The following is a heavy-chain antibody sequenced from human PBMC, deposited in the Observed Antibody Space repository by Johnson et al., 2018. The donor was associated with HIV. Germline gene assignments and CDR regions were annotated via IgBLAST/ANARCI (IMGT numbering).Heavy chain of an antibody. CDR1: GFTVSSNY. CDR2: TNSGAST. D-gene: IGHD3-22*01. V-gene: IGHV3-66*02. CDR3: AKDRGIGYDSSGSYGAFDI. Sequence: VQLVESGGGLVQPGGSLRLSCAASGFTVSSNYMSWVRQAPGKGLEWVSGITNSGASTYYSDSVKGRFTISRDGSKNTLYLQMNSLRAEDTAVYYCAKDRGIGYDSSGSYGAFDIWGQGTMVTVSS. J-gene: IGHJ3*02.